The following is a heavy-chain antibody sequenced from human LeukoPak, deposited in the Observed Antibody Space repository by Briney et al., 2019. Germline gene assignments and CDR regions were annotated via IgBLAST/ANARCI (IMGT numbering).Heavy chain of an antibody. J-gene: IGHJ4*02. CDR3: ASRGYSYGHTWDY. Sequence: SETLSLTCTVSGGSISSSSYYWGWIRQPPGKGLEWIGSIYYSGSTYYNPSLKSRVTISVDTSKNQFSLKLSSVTAADTAVYYCASRGYSYGHTWDYWGQGTLVTVSS. V-gene: IGHV4-39*01. CDR1: GGSISSSSYY. D-gene: IGHD5-18*01. CDR2: IYYSGST.